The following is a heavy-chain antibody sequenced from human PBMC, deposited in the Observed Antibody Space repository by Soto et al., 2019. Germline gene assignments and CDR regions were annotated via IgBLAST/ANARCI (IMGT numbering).Heavy chain of an antibody. CDR1: GGSFSGYY. J-gene: IGHJ4*02. CDR3: ARPSVAVTWGPFDY. Sequence: SETLSLTCAVYGGSFSGYYWSWIRQPPGKGLEWIGEVNHSGSTNSNPSLKSRVTISADTSKNQFSLKLSSVTAADTAVYYCARPSVAVTWGPFDYWGQGTLVTVYS. V-gene: IGHV4-34*01. D-gene: IGHD6-19*01. CDR2: VNHSGST.